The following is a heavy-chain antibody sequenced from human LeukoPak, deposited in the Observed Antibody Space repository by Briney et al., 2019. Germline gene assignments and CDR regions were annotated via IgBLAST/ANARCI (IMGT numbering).Heavy chain of an antibody. CDR1: GFTFSSYG. D-gene: IGHD6-19*01. CDR2: TWYDGSKT. Sequence: PGRSLRLSCAASGFTFSSYGMHWVRQSPGKGLEWVAVTWYDGSKTYYADSVKGRFTSSRDNSKNTMYLKMNSLRAEDTAVYYCARYPRGIAVAGTLDYWGQGTQVTVSS. V-gene: IGHV3-33*01. J-gene: IGHJ4*02. CDR3: ARYPRGIAVAGTLDY.